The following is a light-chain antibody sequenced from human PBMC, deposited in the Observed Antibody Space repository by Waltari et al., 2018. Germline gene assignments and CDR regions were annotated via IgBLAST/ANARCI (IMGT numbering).Light chain of an antibody. CDR1: QSLLDSEGYNY. Sequence: DIVMTQSPPSLPVIPGEPASLTCTSSQSLLDSEGYNYVNWYLQKPGQSPQLLLYGGSFRASGVPDRFSGSGSGTHFTLKISRVEADDVGLYYCMQALRSPWTFGQGTRLDMK. CDR3: MQALRSPWT. V-gene: IGKV2-28*01. J-gene: IGKJ1*01. CDR2: GGS.